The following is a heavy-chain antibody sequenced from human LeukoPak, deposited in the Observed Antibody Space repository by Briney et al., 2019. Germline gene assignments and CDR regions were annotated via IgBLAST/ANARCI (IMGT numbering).Heavy chain of an antibody. D-gene: IGHD4-17*01. CDR1: GGSISSYY. Sequence: SSETLSLTCTVSGGSISSYYWSWIRQPPGKGLEWIGYIFYSGSTNYNPSLKSRVTISVDTSKNQFSLTLTSVTTADTAVYYCARDPGHDYGDYFGYWGRGTLVSVSS. CDR3: ARDPGHDYGDYFGY. J-gene: IGHJ4*02. V-gene: IGHV4-59*01. CDR2: IFYSGST.